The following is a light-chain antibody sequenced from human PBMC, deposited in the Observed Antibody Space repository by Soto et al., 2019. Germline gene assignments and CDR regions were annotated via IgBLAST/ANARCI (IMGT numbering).Light chain of an antibody. Sequence: IQLTQSPSSLSASVGDRVTVTCRASRGISTDLAWYQQKPGKAPRLLIYAASTLQSGVPSRFSGSGSGTDFTLTISSLQPEDVATYYCQQVNFYPTFGQGTKLEIK. CDR3: QQVNFYPT. J-gene: IGKJ2*01. CDR2: AAS. CDR1: RGISTD. V-gene: IGKV1-9*01.